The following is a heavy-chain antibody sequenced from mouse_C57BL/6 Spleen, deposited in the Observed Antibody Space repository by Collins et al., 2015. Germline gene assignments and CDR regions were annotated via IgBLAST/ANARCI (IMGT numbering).Heavy chain of an antibody. D-gene: IGHD2-3*01. V-gene: IGHV1-82*01. Sequence: QVQLQQSGPELVKPGASVKISCRASGYPFSSSWMNWVKQRPGKGLEWIERIYPGDGNTNYNGKFKGKATLTADKSSSTAYMQLSSLTSEDSSVYFCARIYDGYPYAMDYWGQGTSVTVSS. CDR2: IYPGDGNT. CDR1: GYPFSSSW. CDR3: ARIYDGYPYAMDY. J-gene: IGHJ4*01.